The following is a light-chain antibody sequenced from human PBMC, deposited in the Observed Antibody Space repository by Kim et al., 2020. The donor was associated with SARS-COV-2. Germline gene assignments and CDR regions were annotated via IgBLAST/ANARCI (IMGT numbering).Light chain of an antibody. Sequence: SVCQGERATLSCRASQSVSSNLAWYQQKPGQAPRLLIYGASTRATGIPARFSGSGSGTEFTLTISSLQSEDFAVYYCQQYNNWRTFGQGTKVDIK. V-gene: IGKV3-15*01. J-gene: IGKJ1*01. CDR2: GAS. CDR1: QSVSSN. CDR3: QQYNNWRT.